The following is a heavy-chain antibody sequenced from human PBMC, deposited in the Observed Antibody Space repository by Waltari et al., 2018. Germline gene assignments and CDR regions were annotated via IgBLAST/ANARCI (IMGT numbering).Heavy chain of an antibody. J-gene: IGHJ4*02. D-gene: IGHD3-22*01. CDR2: IYACDSDT. Sequence: EVQLVQSGAEVKKPGESLKISCKGSGYNFTNYWIGWVRQMPGKGLAWMGIIYACDSDTRYSPSFEGQVIISVDKSISTAYLQWNSLKASDTAMYYCARRSLFDSSGYFALFPFDYWGQGTLVTVSS. CDR3: ARRSLFDSSGYFALFPFDY. V-gene: IGHV5-51*01. CDR1: GYNFTNYW.